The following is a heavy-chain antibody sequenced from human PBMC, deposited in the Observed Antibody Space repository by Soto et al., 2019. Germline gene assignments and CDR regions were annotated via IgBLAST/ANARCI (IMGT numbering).Heavy chain of an antibody. D-gene: IGHD2-2*01. J-gene: IGHJ4*02. CDR1: GYIFTHYY. CDR2: INPSDGST. CDR3: ARKPDYCTSTTCYYLGC. Sequence: QVQLVQSGAEVKKPGASVKVSCKASGYIFTHYYVYWVRQAPGQGLEWMGMINPSDGSTSYAQKFQGRVTMTRDTSTSTVYMELSSLRSEDTAVYYCARKPDYCTSTTCYYLGCWGQGTLVTVSS. V-gene: IGHV1-46*01.